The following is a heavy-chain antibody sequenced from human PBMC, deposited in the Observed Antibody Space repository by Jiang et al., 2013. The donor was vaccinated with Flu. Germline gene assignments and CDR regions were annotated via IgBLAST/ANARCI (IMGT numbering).Heavy chain of an antibody. CDR2: IYNSGST. CDR1: DDSISSYY. Sequence: LLKPSETLSLTCTVSDDSISSYYWSWIRQPPGEGLEWIAYIYNSGSTNYNPSLKSRVTISVVTSKNQFSLKLTSVTAADTAVYYCARHAVQVSPVFDYWGQVTLVTVSS. CDR3: ARHAVQVSPVFDY. J-gene: IGHJ4*02. V-gene: IGHV4-59*08.